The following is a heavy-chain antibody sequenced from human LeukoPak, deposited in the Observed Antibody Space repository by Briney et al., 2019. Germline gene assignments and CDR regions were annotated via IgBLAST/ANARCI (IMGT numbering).Heavy chain of an antibody. J-gene: IGHJ5*02. D-gene: IGHD3-10*01. CDR3: ARGLFWFGDLKTHWFDP. CDR2: VNPKTGNT. CDR1: GYSFTSYD. Sequence: ASVKVSCKASGYSFTSYDINWVRQAPGQGLEWGGWVNPKTGNTGYDQNFQGRVTMTRSTSITTAYMELSSLTSEDTAVYYCARGLFWFGDLKTHWFDPWGQGTLVTVSS. V-gene: IGHV1-8*01.